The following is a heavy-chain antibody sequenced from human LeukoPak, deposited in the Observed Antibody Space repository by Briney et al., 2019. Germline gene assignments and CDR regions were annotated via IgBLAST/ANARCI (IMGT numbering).Heavy chain of an antibody. J-gene: IGHJ6*03. CDR2: INPNSGGT. V-gene: IGHV1-2*02. Sequence: ASVKVSCKASGYTFTGYYLHWVRQALGQGLEWMGCINPNSGGTNYAQKFQGRVTMTRDTSTSTVYMELSSLRSEDTAVYYCARGGYSYGSYYMDVWGKGTTVTVSS. D-gene: IGHD5-18*01. CDR1: GYTFTGYY. CDR3: ARGGYSYGSYYMDV.